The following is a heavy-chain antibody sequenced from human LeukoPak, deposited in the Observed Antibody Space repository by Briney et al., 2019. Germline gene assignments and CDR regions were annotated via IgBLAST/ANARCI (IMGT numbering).Heavy chain of an antibody. CDR2: ISKDESNK. Sequence: GGSLRLSCATSGFSFSTFGMHWVRQTPGKGLEWVSHISKDESNKYYADSVKGRFTISRDTSKNTLFLQMNSLRVEDTAIYYCAKENPVLGYWGQGILVTVSS. CDR3: AKENPVLGY. J-gene: IGHJ4*02. V-gene: IGHV3-30*18. CDR1: GFSFSTFG.